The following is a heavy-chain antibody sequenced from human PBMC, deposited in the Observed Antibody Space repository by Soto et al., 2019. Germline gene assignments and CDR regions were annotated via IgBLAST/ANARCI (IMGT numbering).Heavy chain of an antibody. Sequence: QVQLVESGGGVVQPGRPLRLSCAASGFTFSIYAMHWVRQAPGKGLEWVAVISYDGARKAYANSVKGRFTISRDTSKNTLYLQMNSLRVEDTAAYYCSRGDREDTAVVIGARPGEYGMDVWGRGTTVTVSS. CDR3: SRGDREDTAVVIGARPGEYGMDV. V-gene: IGHV3-30-3*01. D-gene: IGHD2-15*01. J-gene: IGHJ6*02. CDR1: GFTFSIYA. CDR2: ISYDGARK.